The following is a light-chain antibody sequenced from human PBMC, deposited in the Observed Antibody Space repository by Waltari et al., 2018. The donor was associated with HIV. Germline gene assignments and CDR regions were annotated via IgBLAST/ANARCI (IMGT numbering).Light chain of an antibody. CDR2: LYSDSDK. Sequence: QAVLTQPSSLFASPGASASLTCTLRSDINVGSYTIFWYQQKPGSPPQYLLRLYSDSDKHQGSGVPSRFSGSTEASANAVILLIAGLQAEDEADYYCMTWRNSAWVFGGGTKLTVL. V-gene: IGLV5-45*02. CDR1: SDINVGSYT. CDR3: MTWRNSAWV. J-gene: IGLJ3*02.